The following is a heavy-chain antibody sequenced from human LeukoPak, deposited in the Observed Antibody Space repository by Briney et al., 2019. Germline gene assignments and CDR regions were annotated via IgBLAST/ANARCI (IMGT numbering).Heavy chain of an antibody. V-gene: IGHV4-4*07. J-gene: IGHJ3*02. CDR2: IYTTGST. Sequence: SETLSLTCTVSGGSISSYYWSWIRQPAGKGLEWIGRIYTTGSTNYNPSLKSRVTISVDTSKNQFSLKLSSVTAADTAVYYCARSDYYDSSGYLRAFDIWGQGTMVTVSS. CDR3: ARSDYYDSSGYLRAFDI. CDR1: GGSISSYY. D-gene: IGHD3-22*01.